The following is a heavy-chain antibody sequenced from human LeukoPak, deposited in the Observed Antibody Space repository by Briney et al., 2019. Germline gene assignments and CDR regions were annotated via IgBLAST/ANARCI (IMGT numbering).Heavy chain of an antibody. Sequence: GSLRLSCAASGFTFSSYEMNWVRQAPGKGLEWVAYISSSSSTTHYADSVTGRFSISRDNAKSSLYLQMNSLRVEDTAVYYCARDLYSGSYYDFDYWGQGTLVTVSS. CDR2: ISSSSSTT. D-gene: IGHD1-26*01. CDR1: GFTFSSYE. CDR3: ARDLYSGSYYDFDY. J-gene: IGHJ4*02. V-gene: IGHV3-48*01.